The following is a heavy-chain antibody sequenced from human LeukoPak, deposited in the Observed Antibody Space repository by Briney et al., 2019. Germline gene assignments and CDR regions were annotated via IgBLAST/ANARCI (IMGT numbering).Heavy chain of an antibody. CDR2: INPSGGST. Sequence: ASVKVSCKASGYTFTSYYMHWVRRAPGQGLEWMGIINPSGGSTSYAQKFQGRVTMTRDTSTSTVYMELSSLRSEDTAVYYCARAPKLWFGESQSVDYWGQGTLVTVSS. CDR1: GYTFTSYY. V-gene: IGHV1-46*01. D-gene: IGHD3-10*01. J-gene: IGHJ4*02. CDR3: ARAPKLWFGESQSVDY.